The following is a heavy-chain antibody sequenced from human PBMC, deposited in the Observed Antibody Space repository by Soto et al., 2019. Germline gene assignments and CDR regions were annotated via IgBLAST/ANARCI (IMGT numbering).Heavy chain of an antibody. CDR2: IYYSGST. D-gene: IGHD6-13*01. CDR3: ARTIAAAGRGFDDWFDP. V-gene: IGHV4-31*03. J-gene: IGHJ5*02. Sequence: SETLSLTCTVSGGSISSGGYYWSWIRQHPGKGPEWIGYIYYSGSTYYNPSLKSRVTISVDTSKNQFSLKLSSVTAADTAVYYCARTIAAAGRGFDDWFDPWGQGTLVTVSS. CDR1: GGSISSGGYY.